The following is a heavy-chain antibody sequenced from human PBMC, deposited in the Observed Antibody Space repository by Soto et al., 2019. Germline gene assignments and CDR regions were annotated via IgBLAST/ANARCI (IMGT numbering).Heavy chain of an antibody. CDR2: IYHSGST. D-gene: IGHD3-16*02. Sequence: PSETLSLTCAVSGYAISSGYYWGWIRQPPEKGLEWIGSIYHSGSTYYNPSLKSRVTISVDTSKNQFSLKLSSVTAADAAVYYCARARPYAYVWGSYRTFDYWGQGTLVTVSS. CDR3: ARARPYAYVWGSYRTFDY. CDR1: GYAISSGYY. J-gene: IGHJ4*02. V-gene: IGHV4-38-2*01.